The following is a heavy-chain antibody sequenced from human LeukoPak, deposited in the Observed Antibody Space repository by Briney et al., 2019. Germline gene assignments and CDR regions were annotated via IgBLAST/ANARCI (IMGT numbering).Heavy chain of an antibody. D-gene: IGHD3-3*01. CDR1: GGTFTNYA. V-gene: IGHV1-69*04. Sequence: SVKVSCKASGGTFTNYAINWVRQAPGQGLEWMGRIIPILDVTNYAQKFQGRVTITADKSTSTAYMELSSLRSEDTAVYYCARDLTISGYGMDVWGQGTTVTVSS. CDR2: IIPILDVT. J-gene: IGHJ6*02. CDR3: ARDLTISGYGMDV.